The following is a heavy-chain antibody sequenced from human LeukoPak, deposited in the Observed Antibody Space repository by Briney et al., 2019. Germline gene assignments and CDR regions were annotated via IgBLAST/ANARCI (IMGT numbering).Heavy chain of an antibody. Sequence: GGSLGLSCAASGFTFSSYWMNWVRQAPGKALEWVANIKKDGSEKHYVDSVKGRFTISRDNAENSLYLQMSSLRVEDTAVYYCARGNGWLPAYWDRGTLVTVSS. J-gene: IGHJ4*02. CDR2: IKKDGSEK. CDR3: ARGNGWLPAY. V-gene: IGHV3-7*01. CDR1: GFTFSSYW. D-gene: IGHD3-9*01.